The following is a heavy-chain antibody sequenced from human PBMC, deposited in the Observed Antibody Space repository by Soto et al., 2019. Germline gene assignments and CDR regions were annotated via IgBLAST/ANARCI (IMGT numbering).Heavy chain of an antibody. CDR2: IYYSGST. Sequence: SETLSLTCTVSGGSISSGGYYWSWIRQHPGKGLEWIGYIYYSGSTYYNPSLKSRVTISVDTSKNQFSLKLSSVTAADTAVYYCARRLYSPSSTIDYWGQGTLVTVSS. V-gene: IGHV4-31*03. J-gene: IGHJ4*02. D-gene: IGHD6-13*01. CDR1: GGSISSGGYY. CDR3: ARRLYSPSSTIDY.